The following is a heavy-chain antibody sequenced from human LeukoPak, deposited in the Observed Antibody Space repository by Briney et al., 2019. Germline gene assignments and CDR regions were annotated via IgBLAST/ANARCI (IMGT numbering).Heavy chain of an antibody. Sequence: SQALSLTCVISGDSVSSNSAAWNWLRQSPSTGLEWLGRTYYRSKWYNDYAVSVKSRITINPDTSKNQFFLQLNSVTPEDTAVYYCARETSHFDYWGQGTLVTVSS. CDR1: GDSVSSNSAA. CDR3: ARETSHFDY. J-gene: IGHJ4*02. V-gene: IGHV6-1*01. CDR2: TYYRSKWYN.